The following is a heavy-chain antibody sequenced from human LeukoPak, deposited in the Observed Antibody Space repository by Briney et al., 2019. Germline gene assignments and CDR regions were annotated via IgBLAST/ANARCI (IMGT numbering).Heavy chain of an antibody. CDR2: IYYSGST. CDR3: DRVYRSSFIFDY. D-gene: IGHD6-13*01. CDR1: GGSISSGDYY. Sequence: SQTLSLTCTVSGGSISSGDYYWSWIRQPPGKGLEWIGYIYYSGSTYYNPSLKSRVHISVDTSKNQFSLKLSSVTAADTAVYYCDRVYRSSFIFDYWGQGTLVTVSS. J-gene: IGHJ4*02. V-gene: IGHV4-30-4*01.